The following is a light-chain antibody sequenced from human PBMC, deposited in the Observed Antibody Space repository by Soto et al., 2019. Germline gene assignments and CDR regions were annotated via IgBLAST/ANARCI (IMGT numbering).Light chain of an antibody. Sequence: EIVLTQSPGTLSLSPGERATLSCRASQSVSSTYLAWYQQKPGQAPRLLIYGASSRATAIPDRFSGSGSGTDFTLTIGRLEPEDFAVYYCQQYSSSPRTFGQGTKLEIK. CDR1: QSVSSTY. V-gene: IGKV3-20*01. J-gene: IGKJ2*01. CDR3: QQYSSSPRT. CDR2: GAS.